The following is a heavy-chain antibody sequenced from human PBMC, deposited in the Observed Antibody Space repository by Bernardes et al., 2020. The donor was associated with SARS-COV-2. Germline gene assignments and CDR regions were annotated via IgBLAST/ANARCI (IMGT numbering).Heavy chain of an antibody. Sequence: GGSLRLSCVGSGFTFNTYAMYWVRQAPGKGLEYVSAISYNGGSAYYADSVKGRFTISRDNPQNTLFLQMRSLRVEDMAVYYCARAPITMVRGIELNYWGQGTLVTVSS. V-gene: IGHV3-64*02. CDR2: ISYNGGSA. CDR3: ARAPITMVRGIELNY. CDR1: GFTFNTYA. D-gene: IGHD3-10*01. J-gene: IGHJ4*02.